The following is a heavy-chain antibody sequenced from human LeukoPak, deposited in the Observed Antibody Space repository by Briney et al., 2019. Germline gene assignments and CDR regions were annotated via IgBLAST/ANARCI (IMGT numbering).Heavy chain of an antibody. CDR3: ASLSLGY. CDR2: KKEDGSGK. J-gene: IGHJ4*02. D-gene: IGHD2/OR15-2a*01. V-gene: IGHV3-7*01. CDR1: GFTFSSCW. Sequence: GGSLRLSCAASGFTFSSCWMTWVRQTPGKGLEWVASKKEDGSGKYYVDSVKGRFTISRDNAKNSLSLQMNSLRVEDAAIYYCASLSLGYWGQGTLVTVSS.